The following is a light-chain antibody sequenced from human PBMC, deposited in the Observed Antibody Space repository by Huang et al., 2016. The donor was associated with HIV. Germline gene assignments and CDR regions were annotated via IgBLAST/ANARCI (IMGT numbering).Light chain of an antibody. V-gene: IGKV4-1*01. CDR1: QSLLYGSNNQNY. Sequence: DIMMTQSPDSLAVSLGERATVNCKSSQSLLYGSNNQNYLAWYQQKPGQPPKLLIYWASTRESGVPDRFSGSGSGTDFTLTISSLQAEDVAFYYCQQYFNAPITFGQGTRLEI. CDR3: QQYFNAPIT. CDR2: WAS. J-gene: IGKJ5*01.